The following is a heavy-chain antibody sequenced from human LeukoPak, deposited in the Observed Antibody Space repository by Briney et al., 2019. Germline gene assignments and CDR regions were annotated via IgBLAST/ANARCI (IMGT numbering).Heavy chain of an antibody. D-gene: IGHD6-6*01. Sequence: PGGSLRLSCAASGFTFSSYSMNWVRQAPGKGLEWVSSISSSSSYIYYADSVKGRFTISRNNAKNSLYLQMNSVRAEDTAVYYCARVYSSSHNFDYWGQGTLVTVSS. J-gene: IGHJ4*02. CDR1: GFTFSSYS. CDR2: ISSSSSYI. V-gene: IGHV3-21*01. CDR3: ARVYSSSHNFDY.